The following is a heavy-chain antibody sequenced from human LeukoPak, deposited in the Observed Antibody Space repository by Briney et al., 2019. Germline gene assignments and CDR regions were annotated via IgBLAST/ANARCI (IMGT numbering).Heavy chain of an antibody. CDR2: ISSGGYT. D-gene: IGHD1-26*01. J-gene: IGHJ4*02. V-gene: IGHV3-66*01. CDR3: ARDGGGSYFNPSYYFDY. CDR1: GFTVSSNY. Sequence: GGSLRLSCAASGFTVSSNYMSWVRQAPGKGLEWVSIISSGGYTYYADSVKGRFTISRDNSKNTLHLQMNSLRAEDTAVYYCARDGGGSYFNPSYYFDYWGQGTLVTVSS.